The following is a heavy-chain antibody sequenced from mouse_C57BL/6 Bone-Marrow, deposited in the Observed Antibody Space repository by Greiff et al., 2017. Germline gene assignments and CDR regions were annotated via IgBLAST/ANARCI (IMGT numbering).Heavy chain of an antibody. CDR3: ARSTFFDY. J-gene: IGHJ2*01. CDR1: GYTFTSYW. CDR2: IHPNSGST. Sequence: VQLQQPGAELVKPGASVKLSCKASGYTFTSYWMHWVKQRPGQGLEWIGMIHPNSGSTNYNEKFKSKATLTVDKSSSTAYMQRSSLTAEDSAVYYCARSTFFDYWGQGTTLTVSS. V-gene: IGHV1-64*01. D-gene: IGHD5-1*01.